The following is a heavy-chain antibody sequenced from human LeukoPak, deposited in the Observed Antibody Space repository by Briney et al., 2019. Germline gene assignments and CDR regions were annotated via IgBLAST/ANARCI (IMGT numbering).Heavy chain of an antibody. Sequence: GGSLRLSCAASGFXFSSYSMNWVRQAPGKGLEWVSSISSSSSYIYYADSVKGRFTISRDNAKNSLYLQMNSLRAEDTAVYYCASAITAEWELLGALDYWGQGTLVTVSS. CDR2: ISSSSSYI. J-gene: IGHJ4*02. D-gene: IGHD1-26*01. CDR3: ASAITAEWELLGALDY. CDR1: GFXFSSYS. V-gene: IGHV3-21*01.